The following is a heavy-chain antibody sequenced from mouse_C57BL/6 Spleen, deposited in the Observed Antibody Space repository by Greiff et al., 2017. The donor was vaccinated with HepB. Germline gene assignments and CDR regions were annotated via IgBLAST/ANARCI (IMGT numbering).Heavy chain of an antibody. J-gene: IGHJ1*03. CDR2: IRSKSSNYAT. V-gene: IGHV10-3*01. CDR1: GFTFNTYA. D-gene: IGHD2-4*01. CDR3: VRDGGLRRDWYFDV. Sequence: EVMLVESGGGLVQPKGSLKLSCAASGFTFNTYAMHWVRQAPGKGLEWVARIRSKSSNYATYYADSVKDRFTISRDDSQSMLYLQMNNLKTEDTAMYYCVRDGGLRRDWYFDVWGTGTTVTVSS.